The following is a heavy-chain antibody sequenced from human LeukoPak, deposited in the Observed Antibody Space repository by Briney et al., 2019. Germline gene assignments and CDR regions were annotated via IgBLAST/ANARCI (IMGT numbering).Heavy chain of an antibody. V-gene: IGHV4-59*01. CDR3: AARPAYTSSWYLTY. D-gene: IGHD6-13*01. J-gene: IGHJ4*02. CDR2: IYYRGST. Sequence: SETLSLTCTVSGGSINSYYLSWIRQPPGKGLEWIGYIYYRGSTNYNPSLKSRVTISVDTSRDQFSLKLTSVSAADTAVYYCAARPAYTSSWYLTYWGQGTLVTVSS. CDR1: GGSINSYY.